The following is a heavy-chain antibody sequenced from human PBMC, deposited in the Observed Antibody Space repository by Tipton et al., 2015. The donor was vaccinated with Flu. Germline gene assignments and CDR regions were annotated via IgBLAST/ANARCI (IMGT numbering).Heavy chain of an antibody. CDR2: IRYGGGS. J-gene: IGHJ3*02. V-gene: IGHV4-39*01. D-gene: IGHD2-15*01. Sequence: TLSLTCTVSGGSISTSGYYWGWIRQPPGKGLEWIGSIRYGGGSYYTPSLKSRVTISLDMSKDQFSLKLASVTAADTAVYYCAAHCSGGSCSHAFDIWGQGTMVTVSS. CDR3: AAHCSGGSCSHAFDI. CDR1: GGSISTSGYY.